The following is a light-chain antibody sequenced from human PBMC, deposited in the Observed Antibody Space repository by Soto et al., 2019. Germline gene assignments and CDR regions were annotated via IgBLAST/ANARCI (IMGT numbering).Light chain of an antibody. CDR1: NIGIKI. J-gene: IGLJ3*02. CDR2: DNT. CDR3: QVWDGSSAHWV. Sequence: SYELTQPPSVSVAPRQTARISCGGNNIGIKIVHWYQQKPGQAPVMVLYDNTDRPSGIPERFSGSNSGNTATLTISRVEGGDEADYYCQVWDGSSAHWVFGGGTKLIVL. V-gene: IGLV3-21*02.